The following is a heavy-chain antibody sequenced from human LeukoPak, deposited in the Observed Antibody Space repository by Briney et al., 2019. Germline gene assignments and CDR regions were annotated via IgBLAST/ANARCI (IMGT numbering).Heavy chain of an antibody. Sequence: WETLSLTCTVSGGSISSYYWSWIRQPPGKGLEWIGYIYYSGSPKYNPSLERRVTISVDTSKNQFSLKLSSLTAADTAVYYCARLEKLRDGDNPFDYWGRGTLVTVSS. CDR3: ARLEKLRDGDNPFDY. J-gene: IGHJ4*02. CDR2: IYYSGSP. D-gene: IGHD5-24*01. CDR1: GGSISSYY. V-gene: IGHV4-59*01.